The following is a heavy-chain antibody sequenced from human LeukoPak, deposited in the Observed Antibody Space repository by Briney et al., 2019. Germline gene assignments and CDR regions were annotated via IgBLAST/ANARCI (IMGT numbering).Heavy chain of an antibody. J-gene: IGHJ4*02. CDR2: IDSDGSST. CDR3: ARDRSRLLY. D-gene: IGHD3-16*01. CDR1: GFTFSNYY. Sequence: QPGGSLRLSCAASGFTFSNYYIHWVRHVPGKGLVWVSHIDSDGSSTRYADSVKGRFTISRDNAKNTLYLQMNSLRAEDTAVYYCARDRSRLLYWGQGTLVTVAS. V-gene: IGHV3-74*01.